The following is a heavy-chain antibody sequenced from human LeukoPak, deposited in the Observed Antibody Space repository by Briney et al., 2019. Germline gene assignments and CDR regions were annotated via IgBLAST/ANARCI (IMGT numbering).Heavy chain of an antibody. J-gene: IGHJ4*02. CDR2: INHSGST. D-gene: IGHD5-24*01. Sequence: SETLSLTCAVYGGSFSGYYWSWIRRPPGKGLEWIGEINHSGSTNYNPSLKSRVTISVDTSKNQFSLKLSSVTAADTAVYYCARIDGYNTYPFDYWGQGTLVTVSS. V-gene: IGHV4-34*01. CDR3: ARIDGYNTYPFDY. CDR1: GGSFSGYY.